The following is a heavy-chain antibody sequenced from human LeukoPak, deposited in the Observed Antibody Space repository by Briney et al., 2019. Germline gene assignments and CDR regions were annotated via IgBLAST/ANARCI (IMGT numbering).Heavy chain of an antibody. D-gene: IGHD5-24*01. J-gene: IGHJ1*01. CDR3: ASGGDGYVLPREYFQH. CDR2: IKQDGSEK. Sequence: GGSLRLSCAASEFTFSNYWMSWVRQAPGKGLEWVANIKQDGSEKYYVDSVKGRFTISRDNAKNSLYLQMNSLRAEDTAVYFCASGGDGYVLPREYFQHWGQGTLVTVSS. V-gene: IGHV3-7*01. CDR1: EFTFSNYW.